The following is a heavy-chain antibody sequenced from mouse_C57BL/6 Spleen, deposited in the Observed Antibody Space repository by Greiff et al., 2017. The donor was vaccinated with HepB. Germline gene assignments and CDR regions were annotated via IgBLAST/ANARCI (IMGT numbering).Heavy chain of an antibody. D-gene: IGHD2-12*01. Sequence: QVQLQQSGAELVRPGASVTLSCKASGYTFTDYEMHWVKQTPVHGLAWIGAIDPETGGTAYNQKFKGKAILTADKSSSTAYMELRSLTSEDSAVYYCTRCSNDGYYYAMDYWGQGTSVTVSS. J-gene: IGHJ4*01. CDR3: TRCSNDGYYYAMDY. CDR1: GYTFTDYE. CDR2: IDPETGGT. V-gene: IGHV1-15*01.